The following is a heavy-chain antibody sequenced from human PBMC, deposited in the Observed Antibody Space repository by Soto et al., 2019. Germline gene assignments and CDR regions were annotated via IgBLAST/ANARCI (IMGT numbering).Heavy chain of an antibody. J-gene: IGHJ6*04. V-gene: IGHV3-21*01. D-gene: IGHD3-10*01. CDR2: ISSSSSYI. CDR3: AKDVNWGSGSYQYGMDV. Sequence: GGLLRLCWAAPEFTFINLAVSWVRQAPRKGLECVSSISSSSSYIYYAASVKGRFTISRDNSKNTLYLQMNSLRAEDTAVYYCAKDVNWGSGSYQYGMDVWGKGTTVTVSS. CDR1: EFTFINLA.